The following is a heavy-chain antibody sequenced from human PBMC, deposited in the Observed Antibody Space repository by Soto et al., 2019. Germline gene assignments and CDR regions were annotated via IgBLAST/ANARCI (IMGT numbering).Heavy chain of an antibody. CDR3: ARPGTDCSSTSCYAESPYYYYYGMDV. J-gene: IGHJ6*02. V-gene: IGHV1-46*01. D-gene: IGHD2-2*01. Sequence: ASVKVSCKASGYTFTSYYMHWVRQAPGQGLEWMGIINPSGGSTSYAQKFQGRVTMTRDTSTSTVYMELSSLRSEDTAVYYCARPGTDCSSTSCYAESPYYYYYGMDVWGQGTTVTVSS. CDR2: INPSGGST. CDR1: GYTFTSYY.